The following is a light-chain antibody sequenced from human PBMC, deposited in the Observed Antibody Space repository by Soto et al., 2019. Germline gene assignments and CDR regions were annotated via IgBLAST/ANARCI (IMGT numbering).Light chain of an antibody. V-gene: IGLV1-40*01. J-gene: IGLJ1*01. Sequence: QSVLTQPPSVSGAPGQRVTISCTGSSSNIGAGYDVHWYQQLPGTAPKLLIYGNSNRPSGVPDRFSGSKSGTSASLAITGIQAEDEADYYCQSYDSSLRDNYVFGTGTKLTVL. CDR2: GNS. CDR1: SSNIGAGYD. CDR3: QSYDSSLRDNYV.